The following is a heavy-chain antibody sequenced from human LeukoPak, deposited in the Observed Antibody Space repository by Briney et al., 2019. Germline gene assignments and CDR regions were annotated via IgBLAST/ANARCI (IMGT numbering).Heavy chain of an antibody. Sequence: SETLSLTCTVSGGSISSYYWSWIRQPPGKGLEWIGEINHSGSTNYNPSLKSRVTISVDTSKNQFSLKLSSVTAADTAVYYCARDNRWVVTTLDYWGQGTLVTVSS. V-gene: IGHV4-34*01. CDR2: INHSGST. CDR1: GGSISSYY. D-gene: IGHD2-21*02. CDR3: ARDNRWVVTTLDY. J-gene: IGHJ4*02.